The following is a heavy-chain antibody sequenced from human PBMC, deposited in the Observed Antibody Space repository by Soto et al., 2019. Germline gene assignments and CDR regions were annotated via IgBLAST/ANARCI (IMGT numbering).Heavy chain of an antibody. CDR2: INTGNGNT. Sequence: GASVKVSCKASGYSFTTHAMIWVRQAPGQRPEWMGRINTGNGNTRYSPKFQGRVNITRDTSASTAYMELSSLKSEDTAVYYCARGEQLYHYYYGMDVWGQGSTVTVSS. CDR3: ARGEQLYHYYYGMDV. J-gene: IGHJ6*02. CDR1: GYSFTTHA. V-gene: IGHV1-3*04.